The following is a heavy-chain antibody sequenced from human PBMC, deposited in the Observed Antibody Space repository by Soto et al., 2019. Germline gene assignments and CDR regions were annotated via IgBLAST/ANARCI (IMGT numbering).Heavy chain of an antibody. Sequence: QVQLVESGAGVVQPGRSLRLSCAASGFTFSSYGMHWVRQAPGKGLEWLAVIWYDPSNKYYADSVKGRFTISRDNSKNTLYLQMNSLRAEDTAVYYCARDCAGYSSGWYQRGGFDYWGQGTLVTVSS. CDR1: GFTFSSYG. V-gene: IGHV3-33*01. D-gene: IGHD6-19*01. CDR3: ARDCAGYSSGWYQRGGFDY. J-gene: IGHJ4*02. CDR2: IWYDPSNK.